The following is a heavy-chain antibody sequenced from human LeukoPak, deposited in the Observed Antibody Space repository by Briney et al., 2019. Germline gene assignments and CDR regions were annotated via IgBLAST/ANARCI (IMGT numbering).Heavy chain of an antibody. CDR3: AGATITLGGVIAQFDY. D-gene: IGHD3-16*02. CDR2: MYYSGST. J-gene: IGHJ4*02. V-gene: IGHV4-31*03. CDR1: GDSISSGGYY. Sequence: PSETLPLTCTVSGDSISSGGYYWSWIRQHPGEGLEWIGYMYYSGSTYYNPSLKSRVTISVDTSKNQFSLKVSSVTAADTAVYYCAGATITLGGVIAQFDYWGQGTLVTVSS.